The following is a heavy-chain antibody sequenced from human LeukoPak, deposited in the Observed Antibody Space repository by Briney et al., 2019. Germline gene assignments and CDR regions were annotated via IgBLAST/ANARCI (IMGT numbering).Heavy chain of an antibody. CDR1: GYTFTSYY. CDR3: ASAYSSSDPMDY. V-gene: IGHV1-46*01. CDR2: INPRGGST. Sequence: ASVKVSCKASGYTFTSYYMHWVRQAPGQGLEWMGIINPRGGSTSYAQKFQGRVTMTRDTSTSTVYMELSSLRSEDTAVYYCASAYSSSDPMDYWGQGTLVTVSS. J-gene: IGHJ4*02. D-gene: IGHD6-6*01.